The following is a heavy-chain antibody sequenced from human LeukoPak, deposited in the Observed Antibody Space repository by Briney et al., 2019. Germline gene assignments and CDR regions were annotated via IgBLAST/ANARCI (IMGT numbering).Heavy chain of an antibody. CDR2: IYYSGST. Sequence: SETLSLTCTVSGGSISSSIYYWSWIRQHPGKGLEWIGYIYYSGSTYYNPSLKSRVTISVDTSKNQFSLKLSSVTAADTAVYYCARARDYYDSSGQERGYYFDYWGQGTLVTVSS. V-gene: IGHV4-31*03. J-gene: IGHJ4*02. D-gene: IGHD3-22*01. CDR1: GGSISSSIYY. CDR3: ARARDYYDSSGQERGYYFDY.